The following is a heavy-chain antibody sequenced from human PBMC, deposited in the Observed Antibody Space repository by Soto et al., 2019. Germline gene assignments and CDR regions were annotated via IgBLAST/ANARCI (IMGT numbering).Heavy chain of an antibody. Sequence: PGGSLRLSCAASGFPFSSYSMNWVRQAPGKGLEWVSSISSSSSYIYYADSVKGRFTISRENAKNSLYLQMNSLRAEDTAVYYCARDRGCAYCSSTSRRTQGPNWFDPWGQGTMVTVSS. CDR2: ISSSSSYI. V-gene: IGHV3-21*01. J-gene: IGHJ5*02. CDR3: ARDRGCAYCSSTSRRTQGPNWFDP. D-gene: IGHD2-2*01. CDR1: GFPFSSYS.